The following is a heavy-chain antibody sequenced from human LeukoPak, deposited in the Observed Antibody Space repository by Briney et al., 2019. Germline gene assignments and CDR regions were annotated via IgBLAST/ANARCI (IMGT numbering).Heavy chain of an antibody. CDR1: QFSFSDYA. V-gene: IGHV3-30*04. D-gene: IGHD3-10*01. CDR2: ISDDGSIK. CDR3: ARDFVPGSPDYFDF. Sequence: GGSLRLSCAASQFSFSDYAMQWVRQAPDKGLEWVAVISDDGSIKIYRDSVKGRFTISRDNSKNTLYLEMNSLRADDTALYYCARDFVPGSPDYFDFWGQGTLVTVSS. J-gene: IGHJ4*02.